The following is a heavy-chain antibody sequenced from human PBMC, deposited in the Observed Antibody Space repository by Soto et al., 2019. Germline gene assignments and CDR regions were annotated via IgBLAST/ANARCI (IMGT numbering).Heavy chain of an antibody. CDR2: ISSASVSI. CDR1: GFIFSTYA. V-gene: IGHV3-21*01. D-gene: IGHD2-8*01. J-gene: IGHJ4*02. Sequence: GGSLRLSCEASGFIFSTYAMSWVRQSPGKGLEWVSVISSASVSIDYADSVKGRFTFSRDNAKNTLYLQLNSLRAEDTAVYYCAKSGYCTNGVCYLDYWGQGTLVTVSS. CDR3: AKSGYCTNGVCYLDY.